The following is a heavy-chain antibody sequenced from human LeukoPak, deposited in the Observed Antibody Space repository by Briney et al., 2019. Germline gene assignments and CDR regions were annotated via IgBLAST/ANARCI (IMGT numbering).Heavy chain of an antibody. V-gene: IGHV1-69*05. J-gene: IGHJ5*02. D-gene: IGHD6-6*01. Sequence: SVKLSCTASGGTFSSYAISWVRQAPGQGLEWMGGIIPIFGTANYAHKFQGRVTITTDESTSTAYMELSSLRSEDTAVYYCARMYSSSSYNWFDPWGQGTLVTVSS. CDR3: ARMYSSSSYNWFDP. CDR1: GGTFSSYA. CDR2: IIPIFGTA.